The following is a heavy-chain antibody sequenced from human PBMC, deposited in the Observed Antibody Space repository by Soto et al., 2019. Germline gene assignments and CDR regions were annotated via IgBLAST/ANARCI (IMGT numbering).Heavy chain of an antibody. J-gene: IGHJ4*02. CDR3: ARDRQLAAAGTFFDY. CDR1: GYTFSTYG. Sequence: ASVKVSCKASGYTFSTYGISWVRQAPGQGLEWMGWISGYNGDTNYAQKVQGRLTMTTDTSTRTAYMELRSLRSDDTAVYYCARDRQLAAAGTFFDYWGQGTLVTVSS. V-gene: IGHV1-18*01. CDR2: ISGYNGDT. D-gene: IGHD6-13*01.